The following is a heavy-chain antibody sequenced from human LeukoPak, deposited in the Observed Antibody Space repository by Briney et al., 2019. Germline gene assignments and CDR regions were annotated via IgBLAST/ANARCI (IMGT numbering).Heavy chain of an antibody. D-gene: IGHD6-13*01. Sequence: PGGSLRLSCAASGFTFSSYSMNWVRQAPGKGLEWVSSISSSSSYIYYADSVKGRFTISRDNAKNSLYLQMNSLRAEDTAVYYCARGADIAAAGANTGYYYYGMDVWGQGTTVTVSS. CDR3: ARGADIAAAGANTGYYYYGMDV. CDR2: ISSSSSYI. J-gene: IGHJ6*02. V-gene: IGHV3-21*04. CDR1: GFTFSSYS.